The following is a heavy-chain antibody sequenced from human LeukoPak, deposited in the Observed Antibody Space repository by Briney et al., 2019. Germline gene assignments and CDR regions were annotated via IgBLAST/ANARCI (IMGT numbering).Heavy chain of an antibody. CDR2: IYHSGST. D-gene: IGHD6-13*01. Sequence: SGTLSLTCAVSGGSISSSNWWSWVRQSPGKGLEWIGEIYHSGSTNYNPSLKSRVTISVDKSKNQFSLKLSSVTAADTAVYYCARADSSSWYDAFDIWGQGTMVTVSS. J-gene: IGHJ3*02. CDR3: ARADSSSWYDAFDI. CDR1: GGSISSSNW. V-gene: IGHV4-4*02.